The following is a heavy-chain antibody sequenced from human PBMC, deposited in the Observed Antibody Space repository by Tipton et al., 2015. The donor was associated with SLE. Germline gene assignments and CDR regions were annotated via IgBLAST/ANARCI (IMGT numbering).Heavy chain of an antibody. CDR1: GYSISSGYY. J-gene: IGHJ3*02. CDR3: ARDSSKLSHAFDI. Sequence: TLSLTCAVSGYSISSGYYWGWIRQPPGKGLEWIGSIYHSGSTYYNPSLKSRVTISVDTSKNQFSLKLSSVTAADTAVYYCARDSSKLSHAFDIWGQGTMVTVSS. D-gene: IGHD3-16*02. CDR2: IYHSGST. V-gene: IGHV4-38-2*02.